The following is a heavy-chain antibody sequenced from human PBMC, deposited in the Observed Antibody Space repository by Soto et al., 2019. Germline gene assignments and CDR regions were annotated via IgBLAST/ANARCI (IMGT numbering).Heavy chain of an antibody. Sequence: PPQTLSLTCAISGDSVSGNSAAWNLIRQSPSRGLEWLGRTYYRSKWYNDYAVSVKSRITINPDTSKNQFSLQLNSVTPEDTAVYYCARGESISVAWFDYWGQGTLVTVSS. D-gene: IGHD6-19*01. CDR2: TYYRSKWYN. J-gene: IGHJ4*02. CDR1: GDSVSGNSAA. CDR3: ARGESISVAWFDY. V-gene: IGHV6-1*01.